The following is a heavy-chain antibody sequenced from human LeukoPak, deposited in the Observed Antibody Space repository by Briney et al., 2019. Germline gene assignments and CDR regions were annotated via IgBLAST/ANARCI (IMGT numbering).Heavy chain of an antibody. Sequence: GGSLRLSCAASGFTFSSYAMSWVRQAPGKGREWVSAISGSGGSTYYADSVKGRFTISRDNSKNTLYLQMNSLRAEDTAVYFCAREMEPNYYPRRDGYNFGYWGQGTLVTVSS. CDR3: AREMEPNYYPRRDGYNFGY. CDR1: GFTFSSYA. V-gene: IGHV3-23*01. D-gene: IGHD5-24*01. CDR2: ISGSGGST. J-gene: IGHJ4*02.